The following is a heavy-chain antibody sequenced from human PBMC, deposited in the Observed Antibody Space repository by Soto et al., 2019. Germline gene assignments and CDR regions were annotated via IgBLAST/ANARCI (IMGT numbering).Heavy chain of an antibody. V-gene: IGHV3-66*01. D-gene: IGHD2-15*01. Sequence: EVQLVESGGGLVQPGGSLRLSCAASGFTVSSNYMSWVRQAPGKGLEWVSVIYSGGSTYYADSVKGRFTISRDNSKNTLYLQMNSLRAEDTAVYDCARDPYIAGMDVWGQGTTVTVSS. CDR2: IYSGGST. CDR3: ARDPYIAGMDV. J-gene: IGHJ6*02. CDR1: GFTVSSNY.